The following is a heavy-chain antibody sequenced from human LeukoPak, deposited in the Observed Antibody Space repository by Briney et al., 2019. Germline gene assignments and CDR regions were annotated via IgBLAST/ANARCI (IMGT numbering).Heavy chain of an antibody. CDR1: GFTFSSYA. D-gene: IGHD2-2*01. CDR2: ISGSGGST. J-gene: IGHJ6*02. Sequence: LTGGSLRLSCAASGFTFSSYAMSWVRQAPGKGLEWVSAISGSGGSTYYADSVKGRFTISRDNSKNTLYLQMNSLRAEDTAVYYCAKGDIVVVPAAIFYYYYGMDVWGQGTTVTVSS. V-gene: IGHV3-23*01. CDR3: AKGDIVVVPAAIFYYYYGMDV.